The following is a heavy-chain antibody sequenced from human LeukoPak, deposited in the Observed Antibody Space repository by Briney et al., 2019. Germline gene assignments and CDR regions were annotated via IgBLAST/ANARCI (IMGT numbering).Heavy chain of an antibody. CDR3: ARQGPLTTAVTTRTNPFDY. D-gene: IGHD4-11*01. V-gene: IGHV4-59*08. CDR1: GGSISSSY. CDR2: IYYSAST. Sequence: SETLSLTCTVSGGSISSSYWSWMRQPPGQGLEWIGYIYYSASTSYNPSLKSRVTISVDTSKNQFSLKLNSVTAADTAVYYCARQGPLTTAVTTRTNPFDYWGQGTLVTVSS. J-gene: IGHJ4*02.